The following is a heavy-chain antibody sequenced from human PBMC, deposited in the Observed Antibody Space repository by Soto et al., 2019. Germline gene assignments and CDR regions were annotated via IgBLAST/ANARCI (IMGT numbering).Heavy chain of an antibody. CDR1: GFTVSNNY. D-gene: IGHD1-26*01. Sequence: EVQLVESGGGLIQPGGSLRLSCAASGFTVSNNYMTWVRQAPGKGLEWVSVMYSGGTDTSYADSVKGRFTVSRDNSNNTVSLQLDSLKADDTAVYYCARGVPVGAIGRFYFDSWGQGTLVTVSS. CDR2: MYSGGTDT. J-gene: IGHJ4*02. CDR3: ARGVPVGAIGRFYFDS. V-gene: IGHV3-53*01.